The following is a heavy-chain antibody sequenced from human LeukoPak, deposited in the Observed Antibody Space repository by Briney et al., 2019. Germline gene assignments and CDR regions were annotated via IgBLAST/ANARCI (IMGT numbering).Heavy chain of an antibody. D-gene: IGHD6-6*01. CDR2: ISSSGNT. Sequence: SETLSLTCTVSGGSINSGGYYWSWIRQHPGKGLEWIGYISSSGNTYYHPSLRSRLSISVDTSKNQFSLKLNSVTAADTAVYYCARGGAARLHFQNWGQGTLVTVSS. J-gene: IGHJ1*01. V-gene: IGHV4-31*03. CDR1: GGSINSGGYY. CDR3: ARGGAARLHFQN.